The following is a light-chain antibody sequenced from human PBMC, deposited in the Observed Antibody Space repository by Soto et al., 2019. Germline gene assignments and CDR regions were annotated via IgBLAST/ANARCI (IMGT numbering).Light chain of an antibody. Sequence: DIVMTQSPDSLAVSLGERATIHCKSSQTLSNRSKNRNYLAWYQQKPRQPPKLIISWASTRDSGAPDRFSGSGSGTDFNLTISSLQAEDVAVYFCQQYNGTPRTFGQGTKVEIK. CDR3: QQYNGTPRT. V-gene: IGKV4-1*01. J-gene: IGKJ2*02. CDR2: WAS. CDR1: QTLSNRSKNRNY.